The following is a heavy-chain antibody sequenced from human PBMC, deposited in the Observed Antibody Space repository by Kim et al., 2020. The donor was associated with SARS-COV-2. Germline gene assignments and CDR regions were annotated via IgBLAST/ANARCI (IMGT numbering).Heavy chain of an antibody. Sequence: GESLKISCQGPGDSFTNYWIAWVRQMPGRGLEWMGIIYPDDSDTKYSPSFQGRVTISADKSISTSYLQWHSLKASDTAMYYCSRQPELPDAFDLWGQG. J-gene: IGHJ3*01. CDR3: SRQPELPDAFDL. D-gene: IGHD1-7*01. CDR2: IYPDDSDT. CDR1: GDSFTNYW. V-gene: IGHV5-51*01.